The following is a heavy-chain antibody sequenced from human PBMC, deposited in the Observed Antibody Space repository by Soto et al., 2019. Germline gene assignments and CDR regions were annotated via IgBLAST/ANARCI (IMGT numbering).Heavy chain of an antibody. CDR2: IYYSGST. D-gene: IGHD2-2*01. CDR3: AREYCSSTSCYRYAFDI. J-gene: IGHJ3*02. Sequence: KPSETLSLTCTVSGGSISSYYWSWIRQPPGKGLEWIGYIYYSGSTNYNPSLKSRVTISVDTSKNRFSLKLSSVTAADTAVYYCAREYCSSTSCYRYAFDIWGQGTMVTVSS. CDR1: GGSISSYY. V-gene: IGHV4-59*01.